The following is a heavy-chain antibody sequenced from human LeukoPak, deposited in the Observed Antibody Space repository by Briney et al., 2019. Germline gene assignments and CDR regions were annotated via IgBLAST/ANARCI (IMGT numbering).Heavy chain of an antibody. CDR3: ARGRQDYQDAFDI. D-gene: IGHD2-2*01. CDR2: IYYSGST. Sequence: SETLSLTCTVSGGSISSYYWSWIRQPPGKGLEWIGYIYYSGSTNYNPSLKSRVTISVDTSKNQFSLKLSSVTAADTAVYYCARGRQDYQDAFDIWGQGTMVTVSS. CDR1: GGSISSYY. V-gene: IGHV4-59*01. J-gene: IGHJ3*02.